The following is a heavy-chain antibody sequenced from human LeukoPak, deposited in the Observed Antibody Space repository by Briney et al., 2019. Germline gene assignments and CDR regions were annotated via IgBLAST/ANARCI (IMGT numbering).Heavy chain of an antibody. J-gene: IGHJ4*02. Sequence: SETLSLTCTVSGVSISSYYWSWIRQPPGKGLEWIGYIYYSGSTNYNPSLKSRVTISVDTSKNHFSLKVSSVTAADTAVYYCATSLLLWGHYFDYWGQGTLVTVSS. D-gene: IGHD2-2*01. CDR2: IYYSGST. CDR3: ATSLLLWGHYFDY. V-gene: IGHV4-59*01. CDR1: GVSISSYY.